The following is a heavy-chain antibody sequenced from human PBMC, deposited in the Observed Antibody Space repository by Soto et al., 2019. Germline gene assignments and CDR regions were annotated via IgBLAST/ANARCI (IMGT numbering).Heavy chain of an antibody. D-gene: IGHD3-3*01. CDR3: XXXXXXYWSGYYILDY. CDR2: IYYSGSP. CDR1: GLSMSSGCYR. V-gene: IGHV4-31*03. J-gene: IGHJ4*02. Sequence: QVQLQESGPGLVTPSQTLSLTCTVSGLSMSSGCYRWNWIRQHPGMALEGIGNIYYSGSPYYNPSLKSRVTISVDTSKNQFSLELNSLTAADTAVYXXXXXXXXYWSGYYILDYWGQGSLVTVSS.